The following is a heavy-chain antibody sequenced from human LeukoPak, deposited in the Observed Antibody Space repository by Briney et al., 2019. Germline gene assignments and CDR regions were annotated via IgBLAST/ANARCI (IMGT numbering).Heavy chain of an antibody. CDR1: GFTFGSYS. CDR3: ARAGGGGLGYFDY. Sequence: GGSLRLSCAASGFTFGSYSMNWVRQAPGKGLEWVSSISSSSSYIYYADSVKGRFTISRDNAKNSLYLQMNSLRAEDTAVYYCARAGGGGLGYFDYWGQGTLVTVSS. J-gene: IGHJ4*02. V-gene: IGHV3-21*01. CDR2: ISSSSSYI. D-gene: IGHD2-15*01.